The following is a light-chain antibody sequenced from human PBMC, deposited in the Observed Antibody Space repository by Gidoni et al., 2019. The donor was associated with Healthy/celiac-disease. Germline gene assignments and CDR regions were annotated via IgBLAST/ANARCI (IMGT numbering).Light chain of an antibody. Sequence: EIVMTQSPSTLSVSPGGRATLSCRASQRVSSNLAWYQQKPGQAPRLLIYGASTRATGIPASLSGSGSGTEFTLTISSLQSEDFAVYYCQQYNNWPRGTFGQGTKVEIK. CDR2: GAS. CDR3: QQYNNWPRGT. CDR1: QRVSSN. J-gene: IGKJ1*01. V-gene: IGKV3-15*01.